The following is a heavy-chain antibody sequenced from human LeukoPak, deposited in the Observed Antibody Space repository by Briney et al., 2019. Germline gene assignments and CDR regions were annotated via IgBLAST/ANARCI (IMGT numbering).Heavy chain of an antibody. Sequence: PETLSLTCTVSGGSISSYYWSWIRQPAGKGLEWIGRIYTSGSTNYNPSLKSRVTMSVDTSKNQFSLKLSSVTAADTAVYYCARDRGYGDYVFYFDYWGQGTLVTVSS. D-gene: IGHD4-17*01. CDR2: IYTSGST. J-gene: IGHJ4*02. CDR1: GGSISSYY. V-gene: IGHV4-4*07. CDR3: ARDRGYGDYVFYFDY.